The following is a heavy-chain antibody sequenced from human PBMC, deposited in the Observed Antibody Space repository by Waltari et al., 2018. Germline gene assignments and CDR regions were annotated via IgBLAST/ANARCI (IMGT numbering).Heavy chain of an antibody. V-gene: IGHV4-34*01. CDR1: GGSFSGYY. J-gene: IGHJ6*03. Sequence: QVQLQQWGAGLLKPSETLSLTCAVYGGSFSGYYWSWIRQPPGKGLEWIGEINHSGSTNYNPSLKRRVTISGDTSKNQFSLKLSSVTAADTAVYYCARCFKGFRREYYYYYYYMDVWGKGTTVTVSS. D-gene: IGHD3-10*01. CDR2: INHSGST. CDR3: ARCFKGFRREYYYYYYYMDV.